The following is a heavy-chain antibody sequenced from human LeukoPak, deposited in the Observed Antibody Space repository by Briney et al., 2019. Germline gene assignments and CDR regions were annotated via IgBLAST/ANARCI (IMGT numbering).Heavy chain of an antibody. J-gene: IGHJ5*02. D-gene: IGHD2-2*01. Sequence: PGGSLRLSCAASGFTFSDYYMSWIRQAPGKGLEWVSYISSSGSTIYYADSVKGRFTISRDNAKNSLYLQMNSLRAEDTAVYYCASSYCSSTSCYSVPWGQGTLVTVSS. CDR2: ISSSGSTI. CDR3: ASSYCSSTSCYSVP. V-gene: IGHV3-11*04. CDR1: GFTFSDYY.